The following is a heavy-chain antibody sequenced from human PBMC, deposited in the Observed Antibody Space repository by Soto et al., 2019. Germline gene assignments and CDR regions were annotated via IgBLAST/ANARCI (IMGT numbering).Heavy chain of an antibody. CDR2: ICDGGGST. Sequence: GWSLRISCRAAECNCSSYAMRCVRKNPSKGLEWVSAICDGGGSTYYADSVKGRFTISRDNSKNTLYLQMNSLRAEDTAVYYCAKDLGYCSSTSCYATFDYWGQGALVTVSS. D-gene: IGHD2-2*01. CDR1: ECNCSSYA. CDR3: AKDLGYCSSTSCYATFDY. J-gene: IGHJ4*02. V-gene: IGHV3-23*01.